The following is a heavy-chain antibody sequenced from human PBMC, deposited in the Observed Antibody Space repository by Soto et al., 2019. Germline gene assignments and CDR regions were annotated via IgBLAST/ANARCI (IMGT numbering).Heavy chain of an antibody. Sequence: GGSLRLSCAASGFNFGDYAVSWVRQAPGKGLGWVATISGGGDQTFYADSVKGRFIISRDNSENALYLQMNGLRAEDTAVYYCAKVVIFYYFEYWGQGTLVTVSS. CDR2: ISGGGDQT. CDR3: AKVVIFYYFEY. V-gene: IGHV3-23*01. D-gene: IGHD2-2*01. J-gene: IGHJ4*02. CDR1: GFNFGDYA.